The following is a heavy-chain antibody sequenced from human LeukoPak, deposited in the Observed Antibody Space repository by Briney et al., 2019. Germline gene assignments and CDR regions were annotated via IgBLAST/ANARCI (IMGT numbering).Heavy chain of an antibody. J-gene: IGHJ4*02. Sequence: PSETLSLTCAVYGGSFSGYYWSWIRQPPGKGLEWIGEINHSGSTNYNPSLKSRVTTSVDTSKNQFSLKLSSVTAADTAVYYCARGSRIAAAGNFDYWGQGTLVTVSS. CDR3: ARGSRIAAAGNFDY. CDR2: INHSGST. D-gene: IGHD6-13*01. CDR1: GGSFSGYY. V-gene: IGHV4-34*01.